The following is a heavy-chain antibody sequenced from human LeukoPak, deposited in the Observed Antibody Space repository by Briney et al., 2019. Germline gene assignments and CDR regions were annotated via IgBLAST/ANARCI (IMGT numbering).Heavy chain of an antibody. J-gene: IGHJ3*02. CDR3: ARGDTYYYDSSDDAFDI. D-gene: IGHD3-22*01. CDR1: GGSISSYY. CDR2: IYTSGST. Sequence: SETLSLTCTVSGGSISSYYWSWIRQPAGKGLEWIGRIYTSGSTNYNPSLKSRVTMSVDTSKNQFSLKLSSVTAADTAVYYCARGDTYYYDSSDDAFDIWGQGTIVTVSS. V-gene: IGHV4-4*07.